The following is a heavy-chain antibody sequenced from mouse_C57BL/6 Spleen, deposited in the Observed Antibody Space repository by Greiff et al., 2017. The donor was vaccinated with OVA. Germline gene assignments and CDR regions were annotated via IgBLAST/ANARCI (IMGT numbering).Heavy chain of an antibody. V-gene: IGHV1-22*01. CDR1: GYTFTDYN. CDR2: INPNNGGT. D-gene: IGHD1-1*01. J-gene: IGHJ1*03. Sequence: DVHLVEPGPELVKPGASVKLSCKASGYTFTDYNMHWVKQSHGKSLEWIGYINPNNGGTSYNQKFKGKATLTVNKSSSTAYMELRSLTSEDSAVYYCARGVITTVVARYFDVWGTGTTVTVSS. CDR3: ARGVITTVVARYFDV.